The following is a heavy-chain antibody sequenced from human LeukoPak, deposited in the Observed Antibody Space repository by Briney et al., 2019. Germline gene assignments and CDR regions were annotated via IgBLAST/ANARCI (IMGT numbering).Heavy chain of an antibody. Sequence: GGSLRLSCTTSGFTFGDYGMSWVRQAPGKGLEWVGFIRSKTYGGTTEYAASVKGRFIISRDDSKSIAYLQMNSLKTEDIAVYYCSGSFGELTFFDYWGQGTLVTVSS. J-gene: IGHJ4*02. V-gene: IGHV3-49*04. D-gene: IGHD3-10*01. CDR2: IRSKTYGGTT. CDR3: SGSFGELTFFDY. CDR1: GFTFGDYG.